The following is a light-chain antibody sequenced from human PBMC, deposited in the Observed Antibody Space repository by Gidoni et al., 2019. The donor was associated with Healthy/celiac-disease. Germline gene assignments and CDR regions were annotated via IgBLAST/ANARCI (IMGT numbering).Light chain of an antibody. CDR3: SAYTSSSTYV. CDR2: DVS. J-gene: IGLJ1*01. V-gene: IGLV2-14*01. CDR1: RSDVGGYNY. Sequence: QSALTQPALVSGSPGKSITNACTGTRSDVGGYNYVSWYQQHPGTAPKLMIYDVSNRPAGVSNRFSGSNSGNTASLAISGLQAEDEADYYCSAYTSSSTYVFGTGTKVTVL.